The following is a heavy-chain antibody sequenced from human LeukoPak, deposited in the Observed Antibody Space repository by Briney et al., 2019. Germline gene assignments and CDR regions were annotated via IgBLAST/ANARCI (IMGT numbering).Heavy chain of an antibody. CDR3: PHSPYYYDSSGYPSAGAFDI. V-gene: IGHV2-5*01. D-gene: IGHD3-22*01. J-gene: IGHJ3*02. CDR1: GFSLSTSGVG. CDR2: FYWYDYK. Sequence: SGPTLVNPTQTLTLACTFSGFSLSTSGVGVGWLRQPPGKALEWLTLFYWYDYKRYSPSLKSRLTITKDTSKNQVVLTMTNMDPVDTAKYYCPHSPYYYDSSGYPSAGAFDIWGQGTMVTVSS.